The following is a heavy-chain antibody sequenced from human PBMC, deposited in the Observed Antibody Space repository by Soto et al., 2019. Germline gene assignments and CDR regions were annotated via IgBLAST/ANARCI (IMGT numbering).Heavy chain of an antibody. CDR3: AKGLTGYYSVDY. V-gene: IGHV3-23*01. CDR2: ISGSGGST. D-gene: IGHD3-9*01. J-gene: IGHJ4*02. Sequence: GGSLRLSCAASGFTFSSYAMSWVRQAPGKGLEWVSAISGSGGSTYYADSVKGRFTISRDNSENTLYLQMNSLRAEDTAVYYCAKGLTGYYSVDYWGQGTLVTVS. CDR1: GFTFSSYA.